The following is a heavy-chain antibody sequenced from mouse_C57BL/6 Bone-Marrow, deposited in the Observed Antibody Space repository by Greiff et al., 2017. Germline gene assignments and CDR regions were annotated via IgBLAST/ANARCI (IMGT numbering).Heavy chain of an antibody. J-gene: IGHJ4*01. CDR3: ARPTTVGAMDY. V-gene: IGHV1-66*01. D-gene: IGHD1-1*01. CDR2: FYPGSGNT. CDR1: GYSFTSYY. Sequence: QVQLQQSGPELVKPGASVKISCKASGYSFTSYYIHWVKQRPGQGLEWIGWFYPGSGNTKYNEKFKGKATLTADTSSSTAYMQLSSLTSEDSAVYYCARPTTVGAMDYWGQGTSVTVSS.